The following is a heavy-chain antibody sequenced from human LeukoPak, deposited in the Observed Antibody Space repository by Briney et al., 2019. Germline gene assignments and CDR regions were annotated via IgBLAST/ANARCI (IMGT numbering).Heavy chain of an antibody. CDR3: ATAPSGYSSPVPDY. Sequence: GASVKVSCKVSGYTLTELSMHWVRQAPGKGLEWMGGFDPEDGETIYAQKFQGRVTMTEDTSTDTAYMELSSLRSEDTAVYYCATAPSGYSSPVPDYWGQGTLVTVSS. J-gene: IGHJ4*02. CDR2: FDPEDGET. V-gene: IGHV1-24*01. CDR1: GYTLTELS. D-gene: IGHD6-19*01.